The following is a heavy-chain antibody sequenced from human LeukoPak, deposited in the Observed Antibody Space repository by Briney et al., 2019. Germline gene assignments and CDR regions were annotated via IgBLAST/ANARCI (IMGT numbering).Heavy chain of an antibody. CDR2: IYYSGST. Sequence: SETLSLTCTVSGGSISSYYWSWIRQPPGKGLEWIGYIYYSGSTNYNPSLKSRVTISVDTSKKQFSLKLSSVTAADTAVYYCARVYSSGWYLGDYWGQGTLVTVSS. CDR1: GGSISSYY. V-gene: IGHV4-59*12. CDR3: ARVYSSGWYLGDY. D-gene: IGHD6-19*01. J-gene: IGHJ4*02.